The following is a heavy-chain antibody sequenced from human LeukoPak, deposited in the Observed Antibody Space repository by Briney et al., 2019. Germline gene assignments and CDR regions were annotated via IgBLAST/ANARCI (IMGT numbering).Heavy chain of an antibody. CDR3: ARSFTPSFDY. Sequence: LGWIGEINHSGSTNYNPSLKSRVTISVDTSKNQFSLKLSSVTAADTAVYYCARSFTPSFDYWGQGTLVTVSS. V-gene: IGHV4-34*01. J-gene: IGHJ4*02. CDR2: INHSGST.